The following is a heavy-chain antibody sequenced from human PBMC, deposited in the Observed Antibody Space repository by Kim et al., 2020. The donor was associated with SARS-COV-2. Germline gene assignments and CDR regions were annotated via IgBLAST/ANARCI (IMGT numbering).Heavy chain of an antibody. CDR1: NFTFSNFA. CDR3: ARHLHVTTVSFYWFFDL. Sequence: GGSLRLSCAASNFTFSNFAMSWVRQPPGKGLEWVAGIFGSGFGTYYSSSVQGRFIISRENSENALYLQMKDLRAEDTARYYCARHLHVTTVSFYWFFDLWGRGTPVSVSS. J-gene: IGHJ2*01. V-gene: IGHV3-23*01. CDR2: IFGSGFGT.